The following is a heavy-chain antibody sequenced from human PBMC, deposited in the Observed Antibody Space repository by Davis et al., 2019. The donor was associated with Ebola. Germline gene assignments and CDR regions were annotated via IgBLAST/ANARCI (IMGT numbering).Heavy chain of an antibody. J-gene: IGHJ5*02. D-gene: IGHD2-15*01. V-gene: IGHV3-11*06. Sequence: GESLKISCAASGFTFSDYYMSWIRQAPGKGLEWVSYISSSSSYTNYADSVKGRFTISRDNAKNSLYLQMNSLGAEDTAVYYCARDLRCSGGSCYAPGWFDPWGQGTLVTVSS. CDR2: ISSSSSYT. CDR3: ARDLRCSGGSCYAPGWFDP. CDR1: GFTFSDYY.